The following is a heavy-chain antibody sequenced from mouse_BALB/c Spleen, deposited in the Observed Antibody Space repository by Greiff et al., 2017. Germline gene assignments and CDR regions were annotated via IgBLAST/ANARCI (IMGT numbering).Heavy chain of an antibody. CDR3: ARRGYDGYYAWFAY. D-gene: IGHD2-3*01. Sequence: EVKLEESGPGLVKPSQSLSLTCTVTGYSITSDYAWNWIRQFPGNKLEWMGYISYSGSTSYNPSLKSRISITRDTSKNQFFLQLNSVTTEDTATYYCARRGYDGYYAWFAYWGQGTLVTVSA. V-gene: IGHV3-2*02. CDR1: GYSITSDYA. J-gene: IGHJ3*01. CDR2: ISYSGST.